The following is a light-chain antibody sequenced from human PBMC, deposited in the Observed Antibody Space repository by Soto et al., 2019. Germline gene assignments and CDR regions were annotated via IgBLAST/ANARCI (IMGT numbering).Light chain of an antibody. J-gene: IGLJ1*01. CDR2: ANN. Sequence: QSVLTQPPSVSGAPGQRVTISCTGGSSDIGAGYDVHWYQQLPGTAPKVLIYANNNRPSGVPDRFSGSRSDTSASLAITGLQAEDEADYYCQSYDRSLSASVFGTGTKLTVL. V-gene: IGLV1-40*01. CDR3: QSYDRSLSASV. CDR1: SSDIGAGYD.